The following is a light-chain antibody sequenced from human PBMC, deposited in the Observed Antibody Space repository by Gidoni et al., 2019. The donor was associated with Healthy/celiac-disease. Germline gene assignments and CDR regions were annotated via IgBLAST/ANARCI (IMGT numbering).Light chain of an antibody. V-gene: IGKV3-20*01. Sequence: EIVLTQSPGTLSLYPGERATLSCRARQSVSSSYLARYQQKPGQAPRLLIYGASSRATGIPDRFSGSGSGTDFTLTISRLETEDFAVYYCQQYGSSRYTFGQGTKLEIK. J-gene: IGKJ2*01. CDR3: QQYGSSRYT. CDR2: GAS. CDR1: QSVSSSY.